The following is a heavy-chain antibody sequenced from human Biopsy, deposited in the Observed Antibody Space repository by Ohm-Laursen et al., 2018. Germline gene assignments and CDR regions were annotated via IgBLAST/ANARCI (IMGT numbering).Heavy chain of an antibody. CDR3: ARGSNEYGGLYFPH. D-gene: IGHD4-23*01. CDR1: GGSFTGHY. CDR2: ISHTGYT. J-gene: IGHJ1*01. V-gene: IGHV4-59*11. Sequence: TLFLTCPVSGGSFTGHYWTWIRQPPGKGLEWIGHISHTGYTSYKSSLKSRVTISLDTSRKHFSLRLTSLAAADTAVYYCARGSNEYGGLYFPHWGQGTLVTVSS.